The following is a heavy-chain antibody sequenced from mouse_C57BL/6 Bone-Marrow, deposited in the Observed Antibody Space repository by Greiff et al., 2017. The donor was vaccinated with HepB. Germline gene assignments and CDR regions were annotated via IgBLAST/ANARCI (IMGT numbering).Heavy chain of an antibody. D-gene: IGHD3-2*02. CDR1: GFNIKDYY. Sequence: VQLQQSGAELVKPGASVKLSCTASGFNIKDYYMHWVKQRTEQGLEWIGRIDPEDGDTKYAPKFQGKATITADTSANTAYLQLSSLTSEDTAVYYCAIDSSGYDYAMDYWGQGTSVTVSS. CDR2: IDPEDGDT. CDR3: AIDSSGYDYAMDY. J-gene: IGHJ4*01. V-gene: IGHV14-2*01.